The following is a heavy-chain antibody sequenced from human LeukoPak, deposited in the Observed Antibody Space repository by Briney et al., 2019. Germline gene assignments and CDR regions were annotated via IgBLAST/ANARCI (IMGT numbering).Heavy chain of an antibody. J-gene: IGHJ4*02. D-gene: IGHD5-12*01. CDR3: AREMGGYPFDY. Sequence: GGSLRLSCAASGFTFSSFEMNWVRQAPGRGLEWVSYISGSGITIYYADSVKGRFTISRDNAKNSLYLQMNSLRAGDTAVYYCAREMGGYPFDYWGQGTLVTVSS. V-gene: IGHV3-48*03. CDR2: ISGSGITI. CDR1: GFTFSSFE.